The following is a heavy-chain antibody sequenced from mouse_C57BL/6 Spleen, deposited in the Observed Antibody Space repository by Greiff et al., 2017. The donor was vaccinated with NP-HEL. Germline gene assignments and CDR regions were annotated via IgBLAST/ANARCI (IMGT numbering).Heavy chain of an antibody. CDR3: ARNYGSSYVAWFAY. D-gene: IGHD1-1*01. Sequence: VKLQESGAELVRPGASVKLSCKASGYTFTDYYINWVKQRPGQGLEWIARIYPGSGNTYYNEKFKGKATLTAEKSSSTAYMQLSSLTSEDSAVYFCARNYGSSYVAWFAYWGQGTLVTVSA. J-gene: IGHJ3*01. CDR2: IYPGSGNT. V-gene: IGHV1-76*01. CDR1: GYTFTDYY.